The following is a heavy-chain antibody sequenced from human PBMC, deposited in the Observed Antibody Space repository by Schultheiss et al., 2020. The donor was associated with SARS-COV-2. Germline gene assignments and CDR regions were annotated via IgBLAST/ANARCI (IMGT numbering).Heavy chain of an antibody. V-gene: IGHV4-59*12. Sequence: SETLSLTCAVSGDFFSTYYWSWVRQPPGKGLEWIGYVRLSGSTDYNPSLRSRVTISVDTSKNLFSLTLTSVTAADTAVYYCARGYGAANGMDVWGQGTAVTVSS. CDR2: VRLSGST. CDR1: GDFFSTYY. J-gene: IGHJ6*02. CDR3: ARGYGAANGMDV. D-gene: IGHD4/OR15-4a*01.